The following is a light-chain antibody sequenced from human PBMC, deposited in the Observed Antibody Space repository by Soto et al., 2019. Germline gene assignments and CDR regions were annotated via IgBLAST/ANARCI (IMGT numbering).Light chain of an antibody. CDR3: SSYTRTTTLV. Sequence: QSVLTQPASVSGSPGQSITISCTGTSRDVGAYNYVSWYQHHPGKAPKLLIYEVTNRPSGVSHRFSGSKSGNTASLTISGLQAEDEADYHCSSYTRTTTLVFGGGTKVTVL. CDR2: EVT. V-gene: IGLV2-14*01. CDR1: SRDVGAYNY. J-gene: IGLJ2*01.